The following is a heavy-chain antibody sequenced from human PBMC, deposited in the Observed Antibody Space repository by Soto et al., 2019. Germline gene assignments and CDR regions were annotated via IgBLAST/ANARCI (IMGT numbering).Heavy chain of an antibody. CDR2: ISSNSAYI. D-gene: IGHD6-13*01. CDR3: TRDASRDSSARGWFDP. J-gene: IGHJ5*02. V-gene: IGHV3-21*01. Sequence: GGSLRLSFAASGFTFRSFTMNWVRQAPGKGLEWVSTISSNSAYIYYTDALRGRFTISRDNAKNSLHLQMNSLSAEDTAVYYCTRDASRDSSARGWFDPWGPGTLVTVSS. CDR1: GFTFRSFT.